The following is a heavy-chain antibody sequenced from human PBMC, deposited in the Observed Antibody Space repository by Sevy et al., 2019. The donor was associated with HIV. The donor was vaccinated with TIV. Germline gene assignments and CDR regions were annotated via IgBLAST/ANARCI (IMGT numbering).Heavy chain of an antibody. CDR2: VSSNSSYT. CDR1: GFTFSDYY. D-gene: IGHD3-22*01. J-gene: IGHJ4*02. CDR3: TREGDYYDSSGYYPGVAQIDC. Sequence: GGSLRLSCAASGFTFSDYYMSWIRQAPGKGLEWVSYVSSNSSYTNYADSVKGRFTISRDNAKNSLYLQMNSLRAEDTAVYYCTREGDYYDSSGYYPGVAQIDCWGQGTLVTVS. V-gene: IGHV3-11*06.